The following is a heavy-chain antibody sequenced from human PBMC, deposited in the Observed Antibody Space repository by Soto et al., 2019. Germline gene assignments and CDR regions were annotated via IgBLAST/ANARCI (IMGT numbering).Heavy chain of an antibody. Sequence: QITLKESGPTLVKPTQTLTLTCTFSGFSLSTSGVGVGWIRQPPGKALEWLARIYWDDDKRYSPSLTSKLTITKYTARNQVVLTMTNMDPVDTATYYCAHRPDGYRGGYFDSWGQGTLVTFSS. CDR2: IYWDDDK. V-gene: IGHV2-5*02. D-gene: IGHD5-12*01. CDR3: AHRPDGYRGGYFDS. J-gene: IGHJ4*02. CDR1: GFSLSTSGVG.